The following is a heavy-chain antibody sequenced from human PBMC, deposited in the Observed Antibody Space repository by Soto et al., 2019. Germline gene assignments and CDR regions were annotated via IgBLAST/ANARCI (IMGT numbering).Heavy chain of an antibody. Sequence: PSETLSLTCAVSGGSISSSNWWSWVRQPPGKGLEWIGEINHSGSTNYNPSLKSRVTISVDTSKNQFSLKLSSVTAADTAVYYCARGRRYFDWLLTNWFDPWGQGTLVTVSS. V-gene: IGHV4-4*02. CDR2: INHSGST. D-gene: IGHD3-9*01. CDR3: ARGRRYFDWLLTNWFDP. J-gene: IGHJ5*02. CDR1: GGSISSSNW.